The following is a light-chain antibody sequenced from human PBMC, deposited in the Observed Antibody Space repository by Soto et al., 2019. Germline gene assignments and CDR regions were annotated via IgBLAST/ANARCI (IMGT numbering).Light chain of an antibody. CDR2: RNN. Sequence: QSVLNQPPSASGTPGQRVTISCSGSSSNIGNNYVSWYQQLPGTAPKLLIYRNNQRPSGVPDRFSGSKSGTSASLAISGLRSEDAADYYCAAWDDSLSGLVFGGGTKLTVL. CDR1: SSNIGNNY. CDR3: AAWDDSLSGLV. J-gene: IGLJ3*02. V-gene: IGLV1-47*01.